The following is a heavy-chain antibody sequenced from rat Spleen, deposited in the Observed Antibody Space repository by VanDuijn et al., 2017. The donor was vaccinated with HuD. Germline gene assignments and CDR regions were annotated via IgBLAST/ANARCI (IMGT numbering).Heavy chain of an antibody. D-gene: IGHD1-12*02. Sequence: EVQLVESGGGLVQPGRSLKLSCVASGFTFNKSWMTWIRQAPTKGLEWVASIINTGGNSYYPDSVRGRFTISRDNAKSTLYLQMDSLRSEDTATYYCASHYDGTYPFAYWGQGTLVTVSS. CDR2: IINTGGNS. CDR3: ASHYDGTYPFAY. V-gene: IGHV5-31*01. CDR1: GFTFNKSW. J-gene: IGHJ3*01.